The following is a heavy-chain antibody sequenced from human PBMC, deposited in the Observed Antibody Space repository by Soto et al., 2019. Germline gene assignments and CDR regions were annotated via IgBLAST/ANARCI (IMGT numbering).Heavy chain of an antibody. J-gene: IGHJ3*02. V-gene: IGHV2-26*01. CDR1: GFSLSNARMG. Sequence: QVTLKESGPVLVKPTETLTLTCTVSGFSLSNARMGVSWIRQPPGKALEWLAHIFSNDEKPYSTSPKSRLTISKDTSKSQVVLTMTTMDPVDTATYYCARTEWEPNDAFAIWGQGTMVTVSS. CDR3: ARTEWEPNDAFAI. CDR2: IFSNDEK. D-gene: IGHD1-26*01.